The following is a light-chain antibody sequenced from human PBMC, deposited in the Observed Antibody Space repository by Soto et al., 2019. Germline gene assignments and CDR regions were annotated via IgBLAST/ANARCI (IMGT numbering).Light chain of an antibody. CDR2: AAS. V-gene: IGKV1-39*01. J-gene: IGKJ1*01. Sequence: DIQMTQSPSSLSASVADRVTITCRASQSIRRSLNWYQQKPGKAPKLLIYAASSLQSGVPSRFSGSGYGTDFTLTITSLQSEDFAIYYCQQSYSSLRTFGQGTKVDIK. CDR1: QSIRRS. CDR3: QQSYSSLRT.